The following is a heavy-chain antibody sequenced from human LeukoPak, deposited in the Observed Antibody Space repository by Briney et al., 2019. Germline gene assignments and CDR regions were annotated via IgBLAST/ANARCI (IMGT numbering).Heavy chain of an antibody. D-gene: IGHD3-10*01. Sequence: SETLSPTCAVYGGSFNGYYWSWIRQPPGKGLEWIGEINHSGSTNYNPSLKSRVTISVDTSKNQFSLKLSSVTAADTAVYHCARVKGFGELSHIDYWGQGTLVTVSS. CDR2: INHSGST. CDR3: ARVKGFGELSHIDY. V-gene: IGHV4-34*01. J-gene: IGHJ4*02. CDR1: GGSFNGYY.